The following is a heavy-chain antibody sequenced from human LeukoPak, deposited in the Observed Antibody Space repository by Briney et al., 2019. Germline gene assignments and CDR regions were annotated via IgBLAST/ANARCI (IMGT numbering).Heavy chain of an antibody. CDR3: ARFRIAAAGTVIWFDP. D-gene: IGHD6-13*01. J-gene: IGHJ5*02. Sequence: SETLSLTCTVSGGSISSSSYCWGWIRQPPGKGLEWIGSIYYSGSTYYNPSLKSRVTISVDTSKNQFSLKLSSVTAADTAVYYCARFRIAAAGTVIWFDPWGQGTLVTVSS. CDR1: GGSISSSSYC. CDR2: IYYSGST. V-gene: IGHV4-39*01.